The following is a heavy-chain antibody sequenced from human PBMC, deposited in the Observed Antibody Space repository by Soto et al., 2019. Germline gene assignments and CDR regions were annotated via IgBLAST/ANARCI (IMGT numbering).Heavy chain of an antibody. D-gene: IGHD3-3*01. CDR3: AREAYDFWSGYYLSRWFDP. CDR2: INPNSGGT. CDR1: GYTFTGYY. J-gene: IGHJ5*02. V-gene: IGHV1-2*02. Sequence: QVQLVQSGAEVKKPGASVKVSCKASGYTFTGYYMHWVRQAPGQGLEWMGWINPNSGGTNYAQKFQGRVTMTRDTSISTAYMELSRLRSDDTAVYYCAREAYDFWSGYYLSRWFDPWGQGTLVTVSS.